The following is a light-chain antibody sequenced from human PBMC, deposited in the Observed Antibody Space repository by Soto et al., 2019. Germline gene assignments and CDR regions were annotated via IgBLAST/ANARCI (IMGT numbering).Light chain of an antibody. CDR2: DVD. CDR3: SSNKIGSTYV. Sequence: QSALTQPRSVSGSPGQSVTISCTGTSSDVGTYNYVSWYQQRPGKAPRLIIYDVDERPSGVPDRFSGSKSGNTASLTISGLQAEDEALYYCSSNKIGSTYVFGTGTKVTVL. J-gene: IGLJ1*01. CDR1: SSDVGTYNY. V-gene: IGLV2-11*01.